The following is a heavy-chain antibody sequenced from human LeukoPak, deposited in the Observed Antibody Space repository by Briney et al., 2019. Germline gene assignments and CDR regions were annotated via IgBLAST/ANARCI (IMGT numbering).Heavy chain of an antibody. CDR3: TKDDGLI. CDR2: IRYDGTQQ. Sequence: GGSLRLSCRTSGFTFSSSGMHWARQAPGRGLEWVAFIRYDGTQQYHGDSVKGRFIISRDDSESTLYLQMSSLRPDDTAFYYCTKDDGLIRGQGTLVIVSS. J-gene: IGHJ1*01. V-gene: IGHV3-30*02. CDR1: GFTFSSSG.